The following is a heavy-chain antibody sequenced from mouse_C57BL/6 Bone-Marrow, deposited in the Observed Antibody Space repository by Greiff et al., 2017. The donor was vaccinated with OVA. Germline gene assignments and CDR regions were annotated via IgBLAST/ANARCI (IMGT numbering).Heavy chain of an antibody. J-gene: IGHJ3*01. CDR1: GYTFTSYW. CDR2: IDPSDSYT. Sequence: VQLQQPGAELVKPEASVKLSCKASGYTFTSYWMQWVKQRPGQGLEWIGEIDPSDSYTNYNQKFKGKATLTVDTSSSTAYMQLSSLTSEDSAVYYCASAVFAYWGQGTLVTVSA. CDR3: ASAVFAY. V-gene: IGHV1-50*01.